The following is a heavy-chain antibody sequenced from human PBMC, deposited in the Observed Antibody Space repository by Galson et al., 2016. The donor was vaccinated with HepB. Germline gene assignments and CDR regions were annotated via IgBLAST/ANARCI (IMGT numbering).Heavy chain of an antibody. Sequence: SVKVSCKASGYRFPTYGISWVRQAPGQGLEWLGWISANSGNTNYAQEFQDRVTMTRDTSASTVYMDLRSLRSDDTAVYYCARDVQFRFDYWGQGTLVTVSS. D-gene: IGHD5-24*01. V-gene: IGHV1-18*04. CDR2: ISANSGNT. CDR3: ARDVQFRFDY. CDR1: GYRFPTYG. J-gene: IGHJ4*02.